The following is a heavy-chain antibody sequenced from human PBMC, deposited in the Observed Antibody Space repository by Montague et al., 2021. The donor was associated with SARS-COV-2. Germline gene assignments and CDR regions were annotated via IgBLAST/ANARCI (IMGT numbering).Heavy chain of an antibody. CDR1: GFTLRGYW. Sequence: SLRLSCAASGFTLRGYWMTWVRQAPGKGLEWVASINRDGTEESYVDSVRGRFTISRDNAQNSLFLQINRLRVEDTAVYYCARDRGWQSYDSWGQGTLAIVSS. CDR3: ARDRGWQSYDS. D-gene: IGHD6-19*01. J-gene: IGHJ4*02. V-gene: IGHV3-7*01. CDR2: INRDGTEE.